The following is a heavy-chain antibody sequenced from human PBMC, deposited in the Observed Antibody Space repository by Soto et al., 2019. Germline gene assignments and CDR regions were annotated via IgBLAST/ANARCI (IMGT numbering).Heavy chain of an antibody. J-gene: IGHJ4*02. CDR3: ARGAADTAMVDS. CDR1: GGSIRSYY. CDR2: IFYSGST. V-gene: IGHV4-59*01. Sequence: KTSETLSLTCTVSGGSIRSYYWTWIRQPPGKGLEWLGYIFYSGSTFYNPSLKSRVTISIHTSKSQVSLQLTSVTAADTAVYYCARGAADTAMVDSWGQGTLVTVSS. D-gene: IGHD5-18*01.